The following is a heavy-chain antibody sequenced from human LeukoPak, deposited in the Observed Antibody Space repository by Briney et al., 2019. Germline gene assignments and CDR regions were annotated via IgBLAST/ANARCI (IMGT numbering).Heavy chain of an antibody. V-gene: IGHV3-23*01. CDR3: AKDDDYGAKQEYYFDY. J-gene: IGHJ4*02. CDR1: GFTFSSYA. CDR2: ISGSGGST. D-gene: IGHD4-17*01. Sequence: PGGSLRLSCAASGFTFSSYALSWVRQAPGKGLEWVSAISGSGGSTYYADSVKGRFTISRDNSKNTLYLQMNSLRAEDTAVYYCAKDDDYGAKQEYYFDYWGQGTLVTVSS.